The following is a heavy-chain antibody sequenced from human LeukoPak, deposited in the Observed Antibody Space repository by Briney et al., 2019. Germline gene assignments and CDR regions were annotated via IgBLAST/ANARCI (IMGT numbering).Heavy chain of an antibody. CDR1: GYTFTSSY. Sequence: ASVKVSCKASGYTFTSSYMHWVRQAPGQGLEWLGRINPSGDSTTYAQKFQGRVTMTRDTSTSTVYMELSSLRSEDTAVYYCARGAILAGASPGHAFDIWGQGTMVTVSS. D-gene: IGHD1-26*01. J-gene: IGHJ3*02. CDR3: ARGAILAGASPGHAFDI. V-gene: IGHV1-46*01. CDR2: INPSGDST.